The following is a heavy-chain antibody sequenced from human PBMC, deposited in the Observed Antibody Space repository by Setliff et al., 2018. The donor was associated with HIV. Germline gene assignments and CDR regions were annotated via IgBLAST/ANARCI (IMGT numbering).Heavy chain of an antibody. CDR1: GGTFSSYA. J-gene: IGHJ4*02. D-gene: IGHD2-15*01. V-gene: IGHV1-69*05. CDR3: ASEDCGGGSCRPDN. CDR2: IIPIFGTA. Sequence: SVKVSCKASGGTFSSYAISWVRQAPGQGLEWMGGIIPIFGTANYAQEFQGRVTITTDESTSTAYMELSSLRSEDTAVYYCASEDCGGGSCRPDNWGQGTLVTVSS.